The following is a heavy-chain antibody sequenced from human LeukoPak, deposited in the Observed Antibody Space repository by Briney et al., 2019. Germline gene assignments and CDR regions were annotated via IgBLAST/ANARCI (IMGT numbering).Heavy chain of an antibody. J-gene: IGHJ4*02. CDR1: GGSISSGDYY. CDR3: ARSSLYSSRWFFDY. V-gene: IGHV4-30-4*08. D-gene: IGHD6-13*01. CDR2: IYYSGST. Sequence: PSQTLSLTCTVSGGSISSGDYYWSWIRQPPGKGLEWVGYIYYSGSTYYNPALKSRVTLSVDTYKNQYSLKLSSVTAADTAVYYCARSSLYSSRWFFDYWGQGTLVTVSS.